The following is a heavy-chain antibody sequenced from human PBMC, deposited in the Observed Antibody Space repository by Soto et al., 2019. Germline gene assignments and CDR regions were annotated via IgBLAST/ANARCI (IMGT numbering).Heavy chain of an antibody. Sequence: QVHLVESGGGVVQPGRSLRLSCAASGFTFSTYGMHWVRQAPGKGLEWVAAISYDGIDKYYGDSVKSRFTISRANSRNTLYLQMTRLRAEDTDVYYCAKTPWARYYSRYFEYRGQGNLVTVSS. CDR1: GFTFSTYG. CDR2: ISYDGIDK. D-gene: IGHD1-26*01. V-gene: IGHV3-30*18. J-gene: IGHJ4*02. CDR3: AKTPWARYYSRYFEY.